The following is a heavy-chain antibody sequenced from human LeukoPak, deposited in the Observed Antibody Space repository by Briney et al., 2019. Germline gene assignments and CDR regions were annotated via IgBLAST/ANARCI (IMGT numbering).Heavy chain of an antibody. V-gene: IGHV1-46*01. CDR2: INPSGGST. CDR1: GYTFTSYY. Sequence: GASVKVSCKASGYTFTSYYMHWVRQAPGQGLEWMGIINPSGGSTSYAQKFQGRVTMTRDMPTSTVYMELSSLRSEDTAVYYCARAMVRGVTTHNWFDPWGQGTLVTVSS. J-gene: IGHJ5*02. CDR3: ARAMVRGVTTHNWFDP. D-gene: IGHD3-10*01.